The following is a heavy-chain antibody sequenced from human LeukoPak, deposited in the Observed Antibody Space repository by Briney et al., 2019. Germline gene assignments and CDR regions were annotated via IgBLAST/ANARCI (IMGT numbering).Heavy chain of an antibody. CDR1: GGSFSGYY. V-gene: IGHV4-34*01. D-gene: IGHD2-15*01. J-gene: IGHJ6*02. CDR2: INHSGST. CDR3: ARYCSGGSCSRGRDV. Sequence: PSESLSLTSAVSGGSFSGYYWSWIRQPPGKGLGWIGEINHSGSTNYNTPLTSRVAISVDTSKNQFSLKLSSVTAADTAVYYCARYCSGGSCSRGRDVWGRGTTVTVSS.